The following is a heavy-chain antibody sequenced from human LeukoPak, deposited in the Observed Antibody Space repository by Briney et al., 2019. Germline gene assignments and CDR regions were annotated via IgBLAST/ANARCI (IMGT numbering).Heavy chain of an antibody. V-gene: IGHV4-61*02. CDR1: GGSISSGGYF. J-gene: IGHJ4*02. Sequence: SETLSLTCNVSGGSISSGGYFWNWIRQHPGKGLEWIGRIYTSGSTNYNPSLKSRVTMSVDTSKNQFSLKLSSVTAADTAVYYCARESEYGDYYFFDYWGQGTLVTVSS. CDR2: IYTSGST. D-gene: IGHD4-17*01. CDR3: ARESEYGDYYFFDY.